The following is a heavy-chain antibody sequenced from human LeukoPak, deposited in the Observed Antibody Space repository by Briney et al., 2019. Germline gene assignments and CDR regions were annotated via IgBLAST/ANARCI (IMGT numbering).Heavy chain of an antibody. V-gene: IGHV4-39*01. Sequence: SETLSLTCTVSGASFSSTSYFWGWIRQPPGRGLEYLGNIYYSGNTYNNPSLKSRVTLSADTSKNQYSLKVTSVTAADTAVYYCAGFPRSLGYFDYWGQGILVTVSP. CDR2: IYYSGNT. CDR3: AGFPRSLGYFDY. J-gene: IGHJ4*02. CDR1: GASFSSTSYF. D-gene: IGHD2-15*01.